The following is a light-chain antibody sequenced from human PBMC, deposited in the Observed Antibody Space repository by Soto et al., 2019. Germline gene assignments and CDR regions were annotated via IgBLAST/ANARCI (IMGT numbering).Light chain of an antibody. J-gene: IGLJ3*02. CDR3: AAWDDSLSGWV. Sequence: QSVLSQPPSASGTPGQRVTISCSGSSSNVGINYVYWYQQFPGTVPKLLIYTNNRRPSGVPDRFSGSKSGTSASLAISGLRAEDETNYYCAAWDDSLSGWVFGGGTKVTVL. V-gene: IGLV1-47*02. CDR1: SSNVGINY. CDR2: TNN.